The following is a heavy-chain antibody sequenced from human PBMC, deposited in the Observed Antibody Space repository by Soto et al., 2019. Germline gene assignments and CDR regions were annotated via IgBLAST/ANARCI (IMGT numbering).Heavy chain of an antibody. CDR2: ISGSGGST. V-gene: IGHV3-23*01. Sequence: HPGGSLRLSCAASGFTFSSYAMSWVRQAPGKGLEWVSAISGSGGSTYYADSVKGRFTISRDNSKNTLYLQMNSLRAEDTAVYYCAASEQLPSRYYYYYGMDVWGQGTTVTVSS. J-gene: IGHJ6*02. D-gene: IGHD2-2*01. CDR1: GFTFSSYA. CDR3: AASEQLPSRYYYYYGMDV.